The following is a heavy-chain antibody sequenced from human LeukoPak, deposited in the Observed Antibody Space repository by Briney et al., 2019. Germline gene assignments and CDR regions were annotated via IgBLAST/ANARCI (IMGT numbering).Heavy chain of an antibody. CDR2: LIPMFGTP. CDR1: GGTFSSYT. V-gene: IGHV1-69*05. J-gene: IGHJ4*02. CDR3: ARGPGDFYDTSGYYYVPDF. Sequence: GASVKVPCKTSGGTFSSYTISWVRQAPGQGLEWMGGLIPMFGTPKYAQKFQGRVTITTDESTSTAYLDLSSLRSEDTAVYYCARGPGDFYDTSGYYYVPDFWGQGTLVTVSS. D-gene: IGHD3-22*01.